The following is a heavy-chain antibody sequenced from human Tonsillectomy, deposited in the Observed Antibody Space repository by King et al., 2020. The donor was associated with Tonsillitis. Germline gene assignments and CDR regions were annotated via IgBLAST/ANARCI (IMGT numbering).Heavy chain of an antibody. CDR3: ARGLAINAFDV. J-gene: IGHJ3*01. D-gene: IGHD6-19*01. Sequence: QVQLVESGAEVKKPGASVKVSCKASGYTFTANHIHWVRQAPGQGLEWMGWIDPNGGGTNYAQNFQGRVTLTRDTSISTVYMELSSLRSDDTAVYYCARGLAINAFDVWGQGTMVTVSS. CDR2: IDPNGGGT. CDR1: GYTFTANH. V-gene: IGHV1-2*02.